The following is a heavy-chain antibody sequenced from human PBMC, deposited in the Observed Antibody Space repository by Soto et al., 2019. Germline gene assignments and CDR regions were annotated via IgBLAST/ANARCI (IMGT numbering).Heavy chain of an antibody. Sequence: SQTLSLTCAISGDSVSSNTASWNWIRQSPSRGLEWLERTYFRSKWYNDYAVSVKRRIIINPDTSNNQFSLQLNSVTPEDTAVYFCAKGDNLGPKTGYAFDPWGQGIMVTVSS. CDR2: TYFRSKWYN. J-gene: IGHJ5*02. V-gene: IGHV6-1*01. CDR3: AKGDNLGPKTGYAFDP. D-gene: IGHD5-12*01. CDR1: GDSVSSNTAS.